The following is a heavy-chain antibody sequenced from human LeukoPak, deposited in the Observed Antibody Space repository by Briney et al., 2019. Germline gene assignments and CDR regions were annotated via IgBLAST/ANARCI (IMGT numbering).Heavy chain of an antibody. CDR1: GGSIKSNNW. Sequence: SETLSLTCAVSGGSIKSNNWWSWVRQPPGKGLEWIGEINHSGSTNYNPSLKSRVTISVDTSKNQFSLKLSSVTAADTAVYYCARRGYYYYYGMDVWGQGTTVTVSS. CDR2: INHSGST. J-gene: IGHJ6*02. V-gene: IGHV4-4*02. CDR3: ARRGYYYYYGMDV.